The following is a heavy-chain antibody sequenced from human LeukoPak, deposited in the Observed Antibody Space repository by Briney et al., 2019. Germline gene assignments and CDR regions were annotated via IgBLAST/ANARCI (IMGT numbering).Heavy chain of an antibody. D-gene: IGHD3-9*01. Sequence: PSETLSLTCTVSGGSISSYYWSWIRQPAGKGLEWIGRIYTSGSTNYNPSLKSRVTMSVDTYKNQFSMKLSSVTAADTAVYYCARQDFDWLLPDYWYFDLWGRGTLVTVSS. V-gene: IGHV4-4*07. CDR3: ARQDFDWLLPDYWYFDL. CDR2: IYTSGST. CDR1: GGSISSYY. J-gene: IGHJ2*01.